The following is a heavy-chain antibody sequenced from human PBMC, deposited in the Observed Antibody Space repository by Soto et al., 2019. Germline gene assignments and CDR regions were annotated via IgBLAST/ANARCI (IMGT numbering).Heavy chain of an antibody. CDR2: ISSSSSYI. V-gene: IGHV3-21*01. Sequence: PGGSLRLSCAASGFTFSSYSMNWVRQAPGKGLEWVSSISSSSSYIYYADSVKGRFTISRDNAKNSLYLQMNSLRAEDTAVYYCARRAVNGDSLYNWFDPWGQGTLVTVSS. CDR1: GFTFSSYS. CDR3: ARRAVNGDSLYNWFDP. J-gene: IGHJ5*02. D-gene: IGHD4-17*01.